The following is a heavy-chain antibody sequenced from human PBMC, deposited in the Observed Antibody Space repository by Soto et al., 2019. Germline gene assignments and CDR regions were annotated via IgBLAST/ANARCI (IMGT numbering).Heavy chain of an antibody. J-gene: IGHJ6*02. CDR2: ISSSSSTI. V-gene: IGHV3-48*02. CDR3: ARVADYYDFWSGYLRYYGMDG. D-gene: IGHD3-3*01. CDR1: GFTFSSYS. Sequence: EVQLVESGGGLVQPGGSLRLSCAASGFTFSSYSMNWVRQAPGKGLEWVSYISSSSSTIYYADSVKGRFTISRDNAKNSLYLPMNSLRDEDKAVYYCARVADYYDFWSGYLRYYGMDGWGQGTTVTVSS.